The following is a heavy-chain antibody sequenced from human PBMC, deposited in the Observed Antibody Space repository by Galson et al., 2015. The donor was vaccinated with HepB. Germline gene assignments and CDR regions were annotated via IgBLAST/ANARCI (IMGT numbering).Heavy chain of an antibody. J-gene: IGHJ4*02. CDR1: GYTFNNYY. CDR3: ARSPDGSYFFPDF. Sequence: SVKVSCKAPGYTFNNYYLHWVRQAPGQGLEWMGWINPDIGDTIYAQKFQGWVTMTRDTSISTVYMELSRLKSDDTAVYYCARSPDGSYFFPDFWGQGTLVTVSS. V-gene: IGHV1-2*04. D-gene: IGHD1-26*01. CDR2: INPDIGDT.